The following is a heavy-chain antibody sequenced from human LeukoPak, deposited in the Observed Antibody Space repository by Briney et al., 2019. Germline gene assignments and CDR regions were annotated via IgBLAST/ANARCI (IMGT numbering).Heavy chain of an antibody. CDR1: GFTFSSYS. V-gene: IGHV3-21*01. CDR2: ISSSSSYI. D-gene: IGHD6-13*01. Sequence: SGGSLRLSCAASGFTFSSYSMNWVRQAPGRGLEWVSSISSSSSYIYYADSVKGRFTISRDNAKNSLYLQMNSLRAKDTAVYYCARGRYSSLGFDIWGQGTMVTVSS. J-gene: IGHJ3*02. CDR3: ARGRYSSLGFDI.